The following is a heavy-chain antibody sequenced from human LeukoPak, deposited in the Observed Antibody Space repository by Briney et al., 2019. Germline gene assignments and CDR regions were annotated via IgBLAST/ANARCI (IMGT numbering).Heavy chain of an antibody. D-gene: IGHD4-17*01. CDR3: AKAAVTTPYYFDY. CDR1: GFTFSSYE. V-gene: IGHV3-30*02. Sequence: GGSLRLSCAASGFTFSSYEMNWVRQAPGKGLEWVAFIRYDGSNKYYADSVKGRFTISRDNSKNTLYLQMHSLRAEDTAVYYCAKAAVTTPYYFDYWGQGTLVTVSS. CDR2: IRYDGSNK. J-gene: IGHJ4*02.